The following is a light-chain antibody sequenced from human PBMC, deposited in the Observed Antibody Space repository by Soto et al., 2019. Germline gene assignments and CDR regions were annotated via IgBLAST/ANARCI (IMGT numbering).Light chain of an antibody. J-gene: IGKJ5*01. V-gene: IGKV3-11*01. CDR2: DAS. CDR3: QQRSNWPPIT. CDR1: QSVSSSY. Sequence: EIVLTQSPGPLSLSPGERATLSCRASQSVSSSYLAWYQQKPGQAPRLLIYDASNRATGIPARFSGSGSGTDFTLTISSLEPEDFAVYYCQQRSNWPPITFGQGTRLEIK.